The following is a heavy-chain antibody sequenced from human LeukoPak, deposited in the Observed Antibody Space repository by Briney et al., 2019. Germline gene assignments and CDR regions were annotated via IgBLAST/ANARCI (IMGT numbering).Heavy chain of an antibody. CDR1: GFTFSSYW. CDR3: ARSRNFGD. CDR2: IKSDGSST. Sequence: GGSLRLSCAAFGFTFSSYWMHWVRQAPGKGLVWVSRIKSDGSSTSYADSVKGRFTISRDNAKNTVYLQMNSLRAENTAVYYCARSRNFGDWGRGTLVTVSS. V-gene: IGHV3-74*01. D-gene: IGHD3-3*01. J-gene: IGHJ4*02.